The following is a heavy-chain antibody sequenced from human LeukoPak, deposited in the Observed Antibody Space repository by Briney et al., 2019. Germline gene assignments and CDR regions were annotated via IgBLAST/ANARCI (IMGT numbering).Heavy chain of an antibody. Sequence: TSETLSLTCTVSGGSISSDYWSWIRQPPGKALEWIGFFHDSRGTNYNPSLRSRASISLDTSKSQFYLDLGSVTAADTAVYYCARGVPTGRPGIAFDHWGQGTLVTVSS. J-gene: IGHJ4*02. V-gene: IGHV4-59*01. CDR3: ARGVPTGRPGIAFDH. CDR2: FHDSRGT. D-gene: IGHD1-26*01. CDR1: GGSISSDY.